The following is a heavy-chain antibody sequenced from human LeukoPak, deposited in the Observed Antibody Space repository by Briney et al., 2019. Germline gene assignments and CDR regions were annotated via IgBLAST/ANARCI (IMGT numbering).Heavy chain of an antibody. Sequence: SVKVSCKASGGTFSSYAISWVRQAPGQGLEWMGRIIPILGIANYAQKFQGRVTITTDESTSTAYMELSSLRSEDTAVYYCARGFGSTSPFDYWGQGTLVTVSS. CDR2: IIPILGIA. J-gene: IGHJ4*02. V-gene: IGHV1-69*04. D-gene: IGHD2-2*01. CDR3: ARGFGSTSPFDY. CDR1: GGTFSSYA.